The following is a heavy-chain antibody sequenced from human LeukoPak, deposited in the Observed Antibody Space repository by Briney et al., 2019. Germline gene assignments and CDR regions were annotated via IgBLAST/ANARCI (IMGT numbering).Heavy chain of an antibody. J-gene: IGHJ1*01. CDR1: GFTFSSYW. CDR3: AREQVEPWLVPEYFQH. CDR2: IKQDGSEK. V-gene: IGHV3-7*01. D-gene: IGHD6-19*01. Sequence: GGSLRLSCAASGFTFSSYWMSWVRQAPGEGLEWVANIKQDGSEKYYVDSVKGRFTISRDNAKNSLYLQMNSLRAEDTAVYYCAREQVEPWLVPEYFQHWGQGTLGTVSS.